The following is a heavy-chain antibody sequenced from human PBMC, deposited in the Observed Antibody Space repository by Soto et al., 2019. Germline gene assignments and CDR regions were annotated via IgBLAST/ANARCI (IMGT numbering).Heavy chain of an antibody. J-gene: IGHJ1*01. V-gene: IGHV4-38-2*01. CDR1: GYSISSGYY. CDR3: ARSLLTSRWYVAH. D-gene: IGHD6-13*01. Sequence: PSETLSLTCAVSGYSISSGYYWSWIRQPPGKGPEWIGSIYHSGTTYYNPSLKSGVTIAIDTSKNQFSLNLTSLTATDTAGYFCARSLLTSRWYVAHWGQGTPVTVSS. CDR2: IYHSGTT.